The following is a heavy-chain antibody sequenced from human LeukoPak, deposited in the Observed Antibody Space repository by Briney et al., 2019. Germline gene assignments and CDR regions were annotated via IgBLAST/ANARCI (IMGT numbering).Heavy chain of an antibody. CDR3: AREGYCSGGSCYGTVDV. V-gene: IGHV4-59*12. J-gene: IGHJ6*04. CDR2: IYYSGST. CDR1: GGSISSYY. D-gene: IGHD2-15*01. Sequence: SETLSLTCTVSGGSISSYYWSWIRQPPGKGLEWIGYIYYSGSTNYNPSLKSRVTISVDTSKNQFSLKLSSVTAADTAVYYCAREGYCSGGSCYGTVDVWGKGTTVTVSS.